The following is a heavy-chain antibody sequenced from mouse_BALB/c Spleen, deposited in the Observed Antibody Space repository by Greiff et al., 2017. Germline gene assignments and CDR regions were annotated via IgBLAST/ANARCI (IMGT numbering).Heavy chain of an antibody. V-gene: IGHV5-6-5*01. CDR1: GFTFSSYA. CDR2: ISSGGST. Sequence: EVQGVESGGGLVKPGGSLKLSCAASGFTFSSYAMSWVRQTPEKRLEWVASISSGGSTYYPDSVKGRFTISRDNARNILYLQMSRLRSEDTAMYYSARRDSNDDYDAMDDWGQGTSVTVSS. CDR3: ARRDSNDDYDAMDD. D-gene: IGHD2-12*01. J-gene: IGHJ4*01.